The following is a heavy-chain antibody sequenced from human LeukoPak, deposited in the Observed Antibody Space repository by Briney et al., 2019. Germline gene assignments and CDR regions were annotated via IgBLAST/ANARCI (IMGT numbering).Heavy chain of an antibody. D-gene: IGHD3-22*01. J-gene: IGHJ4*02. CDR3: AKDITDYYDSSGYDY. V-gene: IGHV3-20*04. CDR2: INWNGGST. Sequence: GGSLRLSCAASGFTFDDYGMNWVRQVPGKGLEWVSGINWNGGSTGYADSVKGRFTISRDNSKNTLYLQMNSLRAEDTAVYYCAKDITDYYDSSGYDYWGQGTLVTVSS. CDR1: GFTFDDYG.